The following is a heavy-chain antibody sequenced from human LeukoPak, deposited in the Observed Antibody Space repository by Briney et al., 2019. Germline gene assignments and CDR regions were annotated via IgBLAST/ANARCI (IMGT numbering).Heavy chain of an antibody. D-gene: IGHD5-24*01. J-gene: IGHJ6*03. Sequence: PSETLSLTCTVSGGSISNYYWNWIRQPPGKGLEWIGYIYYSGSTNYNPSLKSRVTISVDTSKNQFSLKLSSVTAAETAVYYCAREGRYRYGYNEYHSYMDIWGEGTTVTVSS. CDR2: IYYSGST. V-gene: IGHV4-59*01. CDR3: AREGRYRYGYNEYHSYMDI. CDR1: GGSISNYY.